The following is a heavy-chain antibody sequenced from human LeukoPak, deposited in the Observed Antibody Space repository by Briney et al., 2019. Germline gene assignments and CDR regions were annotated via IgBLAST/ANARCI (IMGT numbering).Heavy chain of an antibody. CDR3: ARHKRYFDWLFLGYYFDY. CDR2: INHSGST. D-gene: IGHD3-9*01. V-gene: IGHV4-34*01. J-gene: IGHJ4*02. Sequence: SETLSLTCAVYGGSFSGYYWSWIRQPPGKGLEWIGEINHSGSTNYNPSLKSRVTISVDTSKNQFSLKLSSVTAADTAVYYCARHKRYFDWLFLGYYFDYWGQGTLVTVSS. CDR1: GGSFSGYY.